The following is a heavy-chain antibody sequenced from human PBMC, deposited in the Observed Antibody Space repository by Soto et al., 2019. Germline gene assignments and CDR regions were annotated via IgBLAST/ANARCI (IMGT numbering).Heavy chain of an antibody. CDR3: AKDEHDYGDRLDY. CDR2: ISYDGSNK. J-gene: IGHJ4*02. V-gene: IGHV3-30*18. Sequence: GGSLRLSCAASGFTFSSYGMHWVRQAPGKGLEWVAVISYDGSNKYYADSVKGRFTISRDNSKNTLYLQMNSLRAEDTAVYYCAKDEHDYGDRLDYWGQGTLVTVSS. CDR1: GFTFSSYG. D-gene: IGHD4-17*01.